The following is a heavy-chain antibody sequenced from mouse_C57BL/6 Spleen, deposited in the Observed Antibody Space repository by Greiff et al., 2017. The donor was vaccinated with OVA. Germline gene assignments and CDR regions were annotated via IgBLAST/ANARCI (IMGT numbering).Heavy chain of an antibody. J-gene: IGHJ4*01. CDR2: ISYDGSN. Sequence: DVQLQESGPGLVKPSQSLSLTCSVTGYSITSGYYWNWIRQFPGNKLEWMGYISYDGSNNYNPSLKNRIPITRDTSKNQFFLQLNSVTTEDTATYYCARFSGSSFCAMDYWGQGTSVTVSA. CDR1: GYSITSGYY. V-gene: IGHV3-6*01. CDR3: ARFSGSSFCAMDY. D-gene: IGHD1-1*01.